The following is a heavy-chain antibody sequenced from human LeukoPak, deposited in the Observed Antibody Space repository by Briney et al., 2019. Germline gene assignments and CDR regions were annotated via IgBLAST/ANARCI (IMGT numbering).Heavy chain of an antibody. Sequence: ASVKVSCKASVYTFTNFYIHWVRQAPGQGLEWMRWMNPNSGDTSYAREFQDRVTMTRDTSLNTAYMELSRLRSDDTAVYFCARRPINCIIANCYVDYWGQGTLVTVSS. D-gene: IGHD3-3*02. CDR2: MNPNSGDT. V-gene: IGHV1-2*02. CDR3: ARRPINCIIANCYVDY. J-gene: IGHJ4*02. CDR1: VYTFTNFY.